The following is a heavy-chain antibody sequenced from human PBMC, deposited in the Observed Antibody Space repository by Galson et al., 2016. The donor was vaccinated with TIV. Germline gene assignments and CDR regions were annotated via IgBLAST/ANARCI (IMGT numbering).Heavy chain of an antibody. D-gene: IGHD4-17*01. CDR3: ARQHGDDVPSASYPYDFGMDV. J-gene: IGHJ6*02. V-gene: IGHV5-51*01. CDR2: IYPGDSET. CDR1: GYTFTNYW. Sequence: QSGAEVKKPGESLKISCKGSGYTFTNYWIVWVRQMPGKGLEWMGIIYPGDSETTYSPSFQGQVTISADKSISTAYLQWSSLKASDTAMYYCARQHGDDVPSASYPYDFGMDVWGQGTAVTVSS.